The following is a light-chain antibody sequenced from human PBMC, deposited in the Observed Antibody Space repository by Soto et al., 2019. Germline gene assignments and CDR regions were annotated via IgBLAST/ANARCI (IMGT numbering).Light chain of an antibody. J-gene: IGLJ2*01. Sequence: QSALTQPPSASGSPGQTVTISCTGTRSDVGTYNYISWYQQYPGKAPKLMIYEVTKRPSGVPDRFSGTKSGNTASLTVSGLQAEDEADYYCSSYVGNNNLVFGGGTQLTVL. CDR2: EVT. V-gene: IGLV2-8*01. CDR1: RSDVGTYNY. CDR3: SSYVGNNNLV.